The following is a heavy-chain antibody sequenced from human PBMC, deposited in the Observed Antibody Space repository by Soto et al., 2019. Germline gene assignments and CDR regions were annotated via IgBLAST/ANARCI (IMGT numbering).Heavy chain of an antibody. D-gene: IGHD3-10*01. Sequence: SETMSLTCTVSGGSIDYYYWSWIRQPPGKGLEWLGYISDSGSTRYNPSLRSRVTISVDTSKNQFSLKLNSVTAADTAVYYCARDSTAWFPYYGIDVWAQGTTVTVS. CDR3: ARDSTAWFPYYGIDV. CDR2: ISDSGST. CDR1: GGSIDYYY. J-gene: IGHJ6*02. V-gene: IGHV4-59*01.